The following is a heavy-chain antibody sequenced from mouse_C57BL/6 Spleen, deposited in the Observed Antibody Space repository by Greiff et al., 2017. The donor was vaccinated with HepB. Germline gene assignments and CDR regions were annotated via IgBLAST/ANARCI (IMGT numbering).Heavy chain of an antibody. CDR2: IDPSDSET. Sequence: QVQLQQPGAELVRPGSSVKLSCKASGYTFTSYWMHWVKQRPIQGLEWIGNIDPSDSETHYNQKFKDKATLTVDKSSSTAYMQLSSLTSEDSVVYYCARSELGNAMDYWGQGTSVTVSS. V-gene: IGHV1-52*01. D-gene: IGHD4-1*01. CDR1: GYTFTSYW. J-gene: IGHJ4*01. CDR3: ARSELGNAMDY.